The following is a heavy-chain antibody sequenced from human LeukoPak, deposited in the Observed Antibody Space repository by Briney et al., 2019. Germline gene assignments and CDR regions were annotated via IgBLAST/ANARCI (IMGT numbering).Heavy chain of an antibody. CDR1: GGSISSYY. V-gene: IGHV4-4*07. CDR2: IFSSGST. Sequence: SETQSLTCTVSGGSISSYYWSWIRQPAGKGLEWIGRIFSSGSTNYNPSLKSRVTMSVDTSRSQFSLNLTSVTAADTAVYYCGRTSPRYGGFDYWGQGTLVTVSS. J-gene: IGHJ4*02. D-gene: IGHD4-23*01. CDR3: GRTSPRYGGFDY.